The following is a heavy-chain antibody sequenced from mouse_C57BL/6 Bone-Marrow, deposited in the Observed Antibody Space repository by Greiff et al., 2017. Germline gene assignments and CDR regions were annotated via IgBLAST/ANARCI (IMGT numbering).Heavy chain of an antibody. D-gene: IGHD2-2*01. V-gene: IGHV1-53*01. CDR3: ARGRLPAWFAY. CDR2: INPSNGGT. Sequence: QVQLKQPGTELVKPGASVKLSCKASGYTFTSYWMHWVKQRPGQGLEWIGNINPSNGGTNYNEKFKSKATLTVDKSSSTAYMQLSSLTSEDSAVXYGARGRLPAWFAYWGQGTLVTVSA. J-gene: IGHJ3*01. CDR1: GYTFTSYW.